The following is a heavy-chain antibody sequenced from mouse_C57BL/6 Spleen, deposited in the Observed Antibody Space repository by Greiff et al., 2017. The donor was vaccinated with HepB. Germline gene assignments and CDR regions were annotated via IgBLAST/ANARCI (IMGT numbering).Heavy chain of an antibody. V-gene: IGHV1-81*01. CDR3: ARFYYGSSYSAMDY. CDR2: IYPRSGNT. D-gene: IGHD1-1*01. Sequence: QVQLQQSGAELARPGASVKLSCKASGYTFTSYGLSWVKQRTGQGLEWIGEIYPRSGNTYYNEKFKGKATLTADKSSSTAYMELRSLTSEDSAVYFCARFYYGSSYSAMDYWGQGTSVTVSS. J-gene: IGHJ4*01. CDR1: GYTFTSYG.